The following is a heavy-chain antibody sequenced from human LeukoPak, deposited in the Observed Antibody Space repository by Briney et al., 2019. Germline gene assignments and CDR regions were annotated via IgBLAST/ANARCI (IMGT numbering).Heavy chain of an antibody. CDR2: FDPEDGET. CDR3: ALTAMVRTHWYFDL. V-gene: IGHV1-24*01. Sequence: ASVKVSCKVSGYTLTELSMHWVRQAPGKGLEWMGGFDPEDGETIYAQKFQGRVTMTEDTSTDTAYMELRSLRSEDTAVYYCALTAMVRTHWYFDLWGRGTLVTVSS. D-gene: IGHD3-10*01. CDR1: GYTLTELS. J-gene: IGHJ2*01.